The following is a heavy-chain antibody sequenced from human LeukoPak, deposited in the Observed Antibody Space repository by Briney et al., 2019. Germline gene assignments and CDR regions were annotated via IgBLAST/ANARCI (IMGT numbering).Heavy chain of an antibody. D-gene: IGHD3-16*01. Sequence: SQTLSLTCTVSGGSISGSNYYWSWIRRPPGKGLEWIGYIYHRGSTYYNPSLKSRVTISVDSSNNQFSLKLSSVTAADTAVYYCARSGGSYSSFDPWGQGTLVTVSS. CDR1: GGSISGSNYY. CDR2: IYHRGST. CDR3: ARSGGSYSSFDP. V-gene: IGHV4-30-2*01. J-gene: IGHJ5*02.